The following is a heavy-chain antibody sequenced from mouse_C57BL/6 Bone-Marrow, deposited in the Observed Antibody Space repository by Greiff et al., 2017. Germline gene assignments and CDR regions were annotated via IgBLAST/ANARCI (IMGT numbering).Heavy chain of an antibody. CDR3: ARHPPWYDWYFDV. CDR2: ISGGGGNT. D-gene: IGHD2-1*01. J-gene: IGHJ1*03. V-gene: IGHV5-9*01. Sequence: EVKLQESGGGLVKPGGSLKLSCAASGFTFSSYTMSWVRQTPEKRLEWVATISGGGGNTYYPDSVKGRFTISRDNAKNTLYLQMSSLRSEDTALYDCARHPPWYDWYFDVWGTGTTVTVSS. CDR1: GFTFSSYT.